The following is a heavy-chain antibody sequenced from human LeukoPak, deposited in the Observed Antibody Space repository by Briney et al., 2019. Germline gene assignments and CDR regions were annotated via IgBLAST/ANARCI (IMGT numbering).Heavy chain of an antibody. D-gene: IGHD6-19*01. CDR1: GGSISSGGYS. CDR2: IYHSGST. J-gene: IGHJ4*02. Sequence: SETRSLTCAVSGGSISSGGYSWSWIRQPPGKGLEWIGYIYHSGSTYYNPSLKSRVTISVDRSKNQFSLKLSSVTAADTAVYYCAREGDGWYDYWGQGTLVTVSS. V-gene: IGHV4-30-2*01. CDR3: AREGDGWYDY.